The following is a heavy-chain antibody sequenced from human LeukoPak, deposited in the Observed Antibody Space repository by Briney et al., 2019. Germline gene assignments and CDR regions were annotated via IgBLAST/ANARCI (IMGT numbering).Heavy chain of an antibody. J-gene: IGHJ5*01. CDR1: EFTFSSYW. CDR3: ARVNRASKWNLGLNWIDS. V-gene: IGHV3-74*01. Sequence: GGSLRLSCAASEFTFSSYWMHWVRQAPGKGLVWVSRINSDGTTTNYADSVKGRFTISRDNAKNTLYLQMNSLRGEDTAVYYCARVNRASKWNLGLNWIDSWGQGTLVIVSS. CDR2: INSDGTTT. D-gene: IGHD1-14*01.